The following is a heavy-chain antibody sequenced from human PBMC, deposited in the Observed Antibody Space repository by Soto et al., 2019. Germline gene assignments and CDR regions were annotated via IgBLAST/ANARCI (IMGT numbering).Heavy chain of an antibody. J-gene: IGHJ3*02. D-gene: IGHD3-16*02. CDR1: GGTFSSYT. CDR3: AVEDYIWGSYRAFDI. Sequence: QVQLVHSGAEVKKPGSSVKVSCKASGGTFSSYTISWVRQAPGQGLEWMGRIIPILGIANYAQKFQGRVTITADKSTSTAYMELSSLRSEDTAVYYCAVEDYIWGSYRAFDIWGQGTMVTVSS. CDR2: IIPILGIA. V-gene: IGHV1-69*02.